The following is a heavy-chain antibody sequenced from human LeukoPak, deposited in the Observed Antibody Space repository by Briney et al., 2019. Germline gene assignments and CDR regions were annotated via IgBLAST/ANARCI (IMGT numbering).Heavy chain of an antibody. Sequence: SETLSLTCTVSGGSISSYYWIWIRQPPGKGLEWIGCIYYSGSTNYNPSLKSRVTISVDTSKNQFSLKLSSVTAADTAVYYCANIVVDSRSEYFQHWGQGTLVTVSS. CDR3: ANIVVDSRSEYFQH. J-gene: IGHJ1*01. CDR2: IYYSGST. CDR1: GGSISSYY. V-gene: IGHV4-59*08. D-gene: IGHD2-15*01.